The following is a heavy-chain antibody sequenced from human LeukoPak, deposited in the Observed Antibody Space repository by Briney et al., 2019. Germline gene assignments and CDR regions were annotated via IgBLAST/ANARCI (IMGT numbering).Heavy chain of an antibody. D-gene: IGHD2-15*01. J-gene: IGHJ5*02. CDR2: IFYSGTT. Sequence: SETLSLTCPASGGSIFSGGYYWSWIRQHPGKGLEWIGYIFYSGTTHYNPSLKSRVTISVDTSKNQISLKLRSLTAADTAVYYCARRGVCSGGSCYYKEHWFDPWGQGTLVTVSS. V-gene: IGHV4-31*03. CDR1: GGSIFSGGYY. CDR3: ARRGVCSGGSCYYKEHWFDP.